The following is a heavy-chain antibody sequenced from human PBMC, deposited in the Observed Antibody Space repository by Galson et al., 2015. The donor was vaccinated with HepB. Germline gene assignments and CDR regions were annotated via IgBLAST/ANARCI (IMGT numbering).Heavy chain of an antibody. Sequence: SLRLSCATSGFTFSDYYMAWVRQAPGKGLEWVSYISSSGHYTNTEDALKGRFFISRDNAKNSLYLQMNSLGAEDTAVYYCASDCPRGVSTCYPSGDSWGQGTLVTVSS. D-gene: IGHD2-8*02. V-gene: IGHV3-11*06. CDR3: ASDCPRGVSTCYPSGDS. CDR1: GFTFSDYY. J-gene: IGHJ4*02. CDR2: ISSSGHYT.